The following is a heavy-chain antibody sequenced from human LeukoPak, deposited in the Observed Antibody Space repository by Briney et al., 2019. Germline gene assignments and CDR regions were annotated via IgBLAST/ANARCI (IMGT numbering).Heavy chain of an antibody. D-gene: IGHD2-8*01. V-gene: IGHV3-21*01. Sequence: GGSLRLSCAASGFTFSRYVMNWVRQAPGKGLEWVSSISSSSSYIYYADSVKGRFTISRDNAKNSLYLQMNSLRAEDTAVYYCARERLYGTRDYWGQGALVTVSS. CDR2: ISSSSSYI. J-gene: IGHJ4*02. CDR3: ARERLYGTRDY. CDR1: GFTFSRYV.